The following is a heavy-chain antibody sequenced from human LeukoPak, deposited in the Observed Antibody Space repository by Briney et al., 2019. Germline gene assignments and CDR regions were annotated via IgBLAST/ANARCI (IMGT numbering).Heavy chain of an antibody. J-gene: IGHJ5*02. CDR3: ARDVNDDILTGRFDP. Sequence: PSETLSLTCSVSGDSLSSFYWSWIRQPPGQGLEWIGNIYDTGSTNYNPSLESRVALSIDTSKNQLSLKLGSMTAADTAVCYCARDVNDDILTGRFDPWGQGTLVTVSS. V-gene: IGHV4-59*12. CDR2: IYDTGST. D-gene: IGHD3-9*01. CDR1: GDSLSSFY.